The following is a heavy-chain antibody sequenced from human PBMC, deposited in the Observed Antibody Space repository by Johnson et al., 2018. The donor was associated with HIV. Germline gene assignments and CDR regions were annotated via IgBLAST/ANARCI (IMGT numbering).Heavy chain of an antibody. CDR1: GFTFSSYA. CDR3: ASPSGSSRLAFDI. Sequence: VQLVESGGGVVQPGRSLRLSCAASGFTFSSYAMHWVRQAPGKGLEWVSVIYSGGSTYYADSVKGRFTISRDNSKNTRYLQMNSLRAEDTALYYCASPSGSSRLAFDIWGQGTMVTVSS. J-gene: IGHJ3*02. CDR2: IYSGGST. V-gene: IGHV3-NL1*01. D-gene: IGHD1-26*01.